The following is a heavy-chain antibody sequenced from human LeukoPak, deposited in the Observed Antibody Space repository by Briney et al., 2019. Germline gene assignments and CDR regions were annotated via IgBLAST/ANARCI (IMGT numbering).Heavy chain of an antibody. CDR3: ARDYEPYTAMVPPTD. CDR1: GYTFTSYG. J-gene: IGHJ4*02. Sequence: ASVKVSCKASGYTFTSYGISWVRQAPGQGLEWMGWISAYNGNTNYVQKLQGRVTMTTDTSTSTAYMELRSLRSDDTAVYYCARDYEPYTAMVPPTDWGQGTLVTVSS. V-gene: IGHV1-18*01. CDR2: ISAYNGNT. D-gene: IGHD5-18*01.